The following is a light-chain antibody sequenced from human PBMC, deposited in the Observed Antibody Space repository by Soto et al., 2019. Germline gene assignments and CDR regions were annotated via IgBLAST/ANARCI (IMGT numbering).Light chain of an antibody. CDR3: QQYNTYPLT. CDR1: QSISTW. Sequence: DIQMTQSPSTLSASVGDRVTITCRASQSISTWLAWYQQKPGKAPKLLIYKASSLESGVSSRFSGSGSGTEFTLTISRLQPDDVATYYCQQYNTYPLTFGGGTTVEIK. V-gene: IGKV1-5*03. J-gene: IGKJ4*01. CDR2: KAS.